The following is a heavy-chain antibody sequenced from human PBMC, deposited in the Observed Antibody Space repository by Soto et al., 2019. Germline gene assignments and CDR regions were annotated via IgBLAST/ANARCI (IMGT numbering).Heavy chain of an antibody. CDR2: ISGSGNST. CDR1: GFGVSSYA. CDR3: AKGMGGESSGWFDY. V-gene: IGHV3-23*01. J-gene: IGHJ4*02. Sequence: EVQLLESGGGLVRPGGSLRLSCAASGFGVSSYAMSWVRQAPGKGLEWVSVISGSGNSTNYADSVTDRFTISRDKSKNMLYLQMNSLRAEDTAVYYCAKGMGGESSGWFDYWGQGTLVTVSS. D-gene: IGHD6-19*01.